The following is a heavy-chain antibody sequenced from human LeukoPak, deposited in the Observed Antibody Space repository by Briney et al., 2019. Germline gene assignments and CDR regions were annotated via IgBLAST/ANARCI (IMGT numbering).Heavy chain of an antibody. CDR1: GGSISSSSYY. V-gene: IGHV4-61*01. J-gene: IGHJ4*02. Sequence: SETLSLTCTVSGGSISSSSYYWSWIRQPPGKGLEWIGYIFWSGTSNYNPSLKSRLTISVDASRNQFSLIVTSVTAADAAVYYCARVGNTGRWHAPFHYWGQGALVTVSS. CDR2: IFWSGTS. D-gene: IGHD1-14*01. CDR3: ARVGNTGRWHAPFHY.